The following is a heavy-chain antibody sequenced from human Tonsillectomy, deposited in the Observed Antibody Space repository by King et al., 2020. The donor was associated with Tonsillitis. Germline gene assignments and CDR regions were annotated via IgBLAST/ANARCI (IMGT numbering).Heavy chain of an antibody. J-gene: IGHJ4*02. Sequence: QLVQSGGGLVQPGRSLRLSCTASGFTFGDYAMSWVRQAPGKGLEWVGFIRSKAYGGTTEYAASVKGRFTISRDDSKSIAYLQMNSLKTEDTAVYYCTPYYDDFWADKSTPGGDYWGQGTLVTVSS. D-gene: IGHD3/OR15-3a*01. CDR1: GFTFGDYA. V-gene: IGHV3-49*04. CDR2: IRSKAYGGTT. CDR3: TPYYDDFWADKSTPGGDY.